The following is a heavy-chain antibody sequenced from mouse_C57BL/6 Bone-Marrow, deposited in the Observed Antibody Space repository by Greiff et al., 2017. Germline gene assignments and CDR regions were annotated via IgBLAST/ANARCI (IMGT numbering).Heavy chain of an antibody. Sequence: EVQLQQSGPELVKPGASVKISCKASGYTFTDYYMNWVKQSHGKSLEWIGDINPNNGGTSYNQKFKGKATLTVDKSSSTAYMELRSLTSEASAVYYCAREAGTDAMDYWGQGTSVTVSS. CDR2: INPNNGGT. CDR1: GYTFTDYY. CDR3: AREAGTDAMDY. D-gene: IGHD4-1*01. V-gene: IGHV1-26*01. J-gene: IGHJ4*01.